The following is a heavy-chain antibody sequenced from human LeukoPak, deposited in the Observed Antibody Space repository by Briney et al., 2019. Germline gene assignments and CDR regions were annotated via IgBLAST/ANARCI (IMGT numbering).Heavy chain of an antibody. D-gene: IGHD2-2*01. CDR2: INQSGST. Sequence: SETLSLTCAVYGGSFSGYYWSWVRQPPGKGLEWIWEINQSGSTNNNPHLRSRITISVDTSKNQFSRKLSSVTAADTAVYYCARGLRGSSTSRVSSKISAHSYGMDVWGKGTTVTVSS. CDR3: ARGLRGSSTSRVSSKISAHSYGMDV. V-gene: IGHV4-34*01. J-gene: IGHJ6*04. CDR1: GGSFSGYY.